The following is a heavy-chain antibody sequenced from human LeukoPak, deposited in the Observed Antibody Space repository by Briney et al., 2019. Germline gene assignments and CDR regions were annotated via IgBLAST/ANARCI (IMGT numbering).Heavy chain of an antibody. J-gene: IGHJ4*02. CDR1: GGSISSYY. Sequence: SETLSLTCTVSGGSISSYYWSWIRQPPGKGLEWIGYIYYSGSTNYNPSLKSRVTISVDTSKNQFSLKLNSVTAADTAVYYCANAARDSSGWSLKLGDYWGQGTLVTVSS. V-gene: IGHV4-59*01. CDR3: ANAARDSSGWSLKLGDY. D-gene: IGHD6-19*01. CDR2: IYYSGST.